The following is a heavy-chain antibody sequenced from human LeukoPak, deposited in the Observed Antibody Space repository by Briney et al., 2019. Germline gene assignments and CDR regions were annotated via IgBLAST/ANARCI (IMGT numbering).Heavy chain of an antibody. CDR2: IYYSGSI. CDR3: ARSLGITSLDY. D-gene: IGHD1-14*01. V-gene: IGHV4-59*01. CDR1: GGSIRSYY. Sequence: SETLSLTCSVFGGSIRSYYWNWIRQSPGKGLEWIGYIYYSGSINYNPSFKSRVTMSVDTSKNQFSLKLHSVTAADTAMYYCARSLGITSLDYWGQGMLVTASS. J-gene: IGHJ4*02.